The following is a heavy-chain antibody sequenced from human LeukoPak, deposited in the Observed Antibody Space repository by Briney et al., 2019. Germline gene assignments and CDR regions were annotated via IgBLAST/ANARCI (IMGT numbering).Heavy chain of an antibody. J-gene: IGHJ4*02. V-gene: IGHV3-23*01. CDR2: ISGSGGST. Sequence: GGSLRLSCAASGFTFSSYAMSWVRQAPGKGLEWVSVISGSGGSTYYADSVKGRFTISRDNSKNTLYLQMNSLTAEDTAVYYCAKYLPNQLLKDWGQGTLVTVSS. CDR1: GFTFSSYA. D-gene: IGHD2-2*01. CDR3: AKYLPNQLLKD.